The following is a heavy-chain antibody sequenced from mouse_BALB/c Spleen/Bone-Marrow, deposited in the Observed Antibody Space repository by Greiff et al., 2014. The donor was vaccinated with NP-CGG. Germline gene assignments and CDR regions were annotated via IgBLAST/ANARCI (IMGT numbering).Heavy chain of an antibody. CDR1: GYTFSSYY. CDR2: INPSNGGT. Sequence: QVHVKQSGAELVKPGASVKLSCKASGYTFSSYYTYWVKQRPGQGLEWIGEINPSNGGTKFNEKFKSKATLTVDKSSSTAYMQLSSLTSEDSAVYYCTRSNYGYWYFDVWGAGTTVTVSS. V-gene: IGHV1S81*02. CDR3: TRSNYGYWYFDV. J-gene: IGHJ1*01. D-gene: IGHD1-1*01.